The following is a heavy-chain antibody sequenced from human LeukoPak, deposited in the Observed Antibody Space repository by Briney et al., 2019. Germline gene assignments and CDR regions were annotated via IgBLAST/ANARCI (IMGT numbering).Heavy chain of an antibody. D-gene: IGHD4-17*01. CDR3: ARWGNDYGDPFDY. CDR1: AYTFTNYA. CDR2: INTNTGNP. V-gene: IGHV7-4-1*02. Sequence: ASVKVSCKTSAYTFTNYAMNWVRQAPGQGLEWMGWINTNTGNPTYAQGFTGRFVFSLDTSVSTAYLQISSLQAEDTAVYYCARWGNDYGDPFDYWGQGTLVTVSS. J-gene: IGHJ4*02.